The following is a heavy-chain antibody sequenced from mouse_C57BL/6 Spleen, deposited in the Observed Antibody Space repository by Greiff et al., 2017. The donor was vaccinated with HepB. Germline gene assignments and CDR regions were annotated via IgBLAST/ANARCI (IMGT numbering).Heavy chain of an antibody. CDR2: IWTGGGT. CDR3: ARILYGYDGPWYFDV. CDR1: GFSLTSYA. J-gene: IGHJ1*03. V-gene: IGHV2-9-1*01. Sequence: VKRVESGPGLVAPSQSLSITCTVSGFSLTSYAISWVRQPPGKGLEWLGVIWTGGGTNYNSALKSRLSISKDNSKSQVFLKMNSLQTDDTARYYCARILYGYDGPWYFDVWGTGTTVTVSS. D-gene: IGHD2-2*01.